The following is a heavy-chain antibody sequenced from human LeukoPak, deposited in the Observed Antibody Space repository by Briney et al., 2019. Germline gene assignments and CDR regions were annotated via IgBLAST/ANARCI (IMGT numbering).Heavy chain of an antibody. D-gene: IGHD2-15*01. CDR1: GFTFSDYY. V-gene: IGHV3-11*01. CDR3: AKEFDSSVVAASVDY. CDR2: ISSSGSTI. Sequence: GGSLRLSCAASGFTFSDYYMSWIRQAPGKGLEWVSYISSSGSTIYYADSVKGRFTISRDNAKNSLYLQMNSLRAEDTAVYYCAKEFDSSVVAASVDYWGQGTLVTVSS. J-gene: IGHJ4*02.